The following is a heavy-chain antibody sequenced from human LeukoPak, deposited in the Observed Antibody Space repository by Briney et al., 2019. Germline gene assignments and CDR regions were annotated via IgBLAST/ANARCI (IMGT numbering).Heavy chain of an antibody. CDR1: GGSINNYKW. CDR3: ARDGASYYDH. J-gene: IGHJ5*02. D-gene: IGHD3-10*01. CDR2: IFYTGSP. V-gene: IGHV4-4*02. Sequence: SGTLSLTCAVSGGSINNYKWWSWIRQSPGKGLEWLGEIFYTGSPNYNPSFKSRITMSVDKSNNQFSLILTSVTVADTAVYYCARDGASYYDHWGQGTQVTVSS.